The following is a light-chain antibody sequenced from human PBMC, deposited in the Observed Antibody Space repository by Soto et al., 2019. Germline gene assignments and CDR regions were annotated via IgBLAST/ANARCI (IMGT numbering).Light chain of an antibody. J-gene: IGLJ2*01. CDR2: TNN. Sequence: QSVLTQPPSASGTPGQRVTISCSGSSSNIGSYTVHWYQQLPGTAPKLLIYTNNQRPSGVPDRFSGSKSGTSASLAISGLQSEDEADYDCAAWDDSLNGVVFGGGTKLTVL. V-gene: IGLV1-44*01. CDR1: SSNIGSYT. CDR3: AAWDDSLNGVV.